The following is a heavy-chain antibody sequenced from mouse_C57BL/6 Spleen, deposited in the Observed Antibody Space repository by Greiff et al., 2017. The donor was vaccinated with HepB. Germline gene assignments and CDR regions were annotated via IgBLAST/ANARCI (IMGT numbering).Heavy chain of an antibody. CDR2: IDPEDGDT. V-gene: IGHV14-1*01. CDR1: GFNINDYY. J-gene: IGHJ2*01. Sequence: EVQLQQSGAELVRPGASVKFSCTASGFNINDYYMHWVKQRPEQGLEWIGRIDPEDGDTEYAPKFQGKATMTADTSSNTAYLQLSSLTSEDTAVYYCTTNSNYRDFDYWGQGTTLTVSS. D-gene: IGHD2-5*01. CDR3: TTNSNYRDFDY.